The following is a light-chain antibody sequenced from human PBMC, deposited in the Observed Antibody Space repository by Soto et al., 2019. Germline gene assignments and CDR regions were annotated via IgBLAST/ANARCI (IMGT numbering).Light chain of an antibody. CDR3: QQYNNWWT. J-gene: IGKJ1*01. Sequence: EIVLTQSPATLSVSPGERATLSGRASQSISDNLAWYQQKAGQAPRLLIYAASTRATGIPARFSGSGSGTEFTLTISSLQSEDFAVYYCQQYNNWWTFGQGTKVDIK. V-gene: IGKV3-15*01. CDR2: AAS. CDR1: QSISDN.